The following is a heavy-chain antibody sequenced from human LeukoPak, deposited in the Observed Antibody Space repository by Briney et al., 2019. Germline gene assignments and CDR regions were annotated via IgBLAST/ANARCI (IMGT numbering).Heavy chain of an antibody. Sequence: SETLSLTCAVYGGSFSGYYWSWIRQPPGKGLEWIGEINHSGGTNYNPSLKSRVTISVDTPKNQFSLKLSSVTAADTAVYYCARGPAAVAPWGQGTLVIVSS. CDR1: GGSFSGYY. V-gene: IGHV4-34*01. D-gene: IGHD6-19*01. CDR2: INHSGGT. J-gene: IGHJ5*02. CDR3: ARGPAAVAP.